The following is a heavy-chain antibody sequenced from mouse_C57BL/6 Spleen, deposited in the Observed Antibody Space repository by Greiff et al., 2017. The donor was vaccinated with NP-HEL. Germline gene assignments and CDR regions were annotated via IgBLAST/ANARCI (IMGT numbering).Heavy chain of an antibody. Sequence: VKLQQPGAELVKPGASVKMSCKASGYTFTSYWITWVKQRPGQGLEWIGDIYPGSGSTNYNEKFKSKATLTVDTSSSTAYMQLSSLTSEDSAVYYCARSDDYDVWYFDVWGTGTTVTVSS. D-gene: IGHD2-4*01. CDR3: ARSDDYDVWYFDV. V-gene: IGHV1-55*01. J-gene: IGHJ1*03. CDR2: IYPGSGST. CDR1: GYTFTSYW.